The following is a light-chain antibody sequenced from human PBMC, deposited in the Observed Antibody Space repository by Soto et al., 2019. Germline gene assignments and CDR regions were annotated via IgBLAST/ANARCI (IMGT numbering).Light chain of an antibody. Sequence: ERATLSCRASQSVRRYLAWYQQKPRHAPRLLIYDASNRATGIPARFSGSGSGTDFTLTISSLEPEDFAVYYCQQRSNWITFGQGTRLEIK. J-gene: IGKJ5*01. CDR3: QQRSNWIT. CDR2: DAS. CDR1: QSVRRY. V-gene: IGKV3-11*01.